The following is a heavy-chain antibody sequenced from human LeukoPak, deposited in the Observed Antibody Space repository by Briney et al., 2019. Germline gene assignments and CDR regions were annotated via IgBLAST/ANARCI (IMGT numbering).Heavy chain of an antibody. Sequence: SETLSLTCTVSGGSISSSSYYWGWIRQPPGKGLEWIGSIYYSGSTYYNPSLKSRVTISVDTSKNQFSLKLSSVTAADTAVYYCARDYDRLSGSYGLWGQGTLVTVSS. CDR3: ARDYDRLSGSYGL. V-gene: IGHV4-39*07. CDR2: IYYSGST. J-gene: IGHJ4*02. CDR1: GGSISSSSYY. D-gene: IGHD1-26*01.